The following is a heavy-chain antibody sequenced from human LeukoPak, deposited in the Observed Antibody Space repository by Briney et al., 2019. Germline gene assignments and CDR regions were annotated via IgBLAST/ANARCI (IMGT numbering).Heavy chain of an antibody. V-gene: IGHV3-23*01. J-gene: IGHJ4*02. CDR1: GFTFNSYA. Sequence: PGGSLRLSCAASGFTFNSYAMSWVRQAPGKGLEWVSVISGSGGSTYYADSVKGRFTISRDNSKNTLYLQMNSLRAEDTAVYYCAKDGHYDFWSGYYTNFDYWGQGTLVTVSS. CDR3: AKDGHYDFWSGYYTNFDY. D-gene: IGHD3-3*01. CDR2: ISGSGGST.